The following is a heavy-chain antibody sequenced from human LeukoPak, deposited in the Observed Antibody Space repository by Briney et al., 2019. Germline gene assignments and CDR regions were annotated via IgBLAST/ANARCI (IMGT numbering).Heavy chain of an antibody. V-gene: IGHV4-39*01. CDR2: IYYSGST. CDR3: ARRRGDFWSGYRFDP. J-gene: IGHJ5*02. D-gene: IGHD3-3*01. CDR1: GGSISSSSYY. Sequence: PSETLSLTCTLSGGSISSSSYYWGWIRQPPGKGLEWIGTIYYSGSTYFNPSLKSRVTISVDTSKNQFSLKLSSVTAADTAVYYCARRRGDFWSGYRFDPWGQGTLVTVSS.